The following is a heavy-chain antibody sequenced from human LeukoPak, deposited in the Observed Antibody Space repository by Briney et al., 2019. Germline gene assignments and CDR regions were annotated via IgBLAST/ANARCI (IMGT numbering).Heavy chain of an antibody. CDR2: IYYSGST. V-gene: IGHV4-59*01. D-gene: IGHD6-13*01. Sequence: PSETLSLTCAVSGGSFSSYYWSWIRQPPGKGLEWVGDIYYSGSTNYNPSLKSRVTISVDTSKNQFSLKLSSVTAADTAVYYCARLLVDSSSWYIGYFDLWGRGTLVTVSS. CDR3: ARLLVDSSSWYIGYFDL. CDR1: GGSFSSYY. J-gene: IGHJ2*01.